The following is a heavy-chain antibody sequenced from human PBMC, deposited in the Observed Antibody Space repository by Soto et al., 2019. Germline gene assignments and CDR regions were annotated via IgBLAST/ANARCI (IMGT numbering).Heavy chain of an antibody. CDR2: VYHSGST. J-gene: IGHJ5*02. D-gene: IGHD2-2*01. V-gene: IGHV4-4*02. CDR1: GGSISSSNW. Sequence: PSETLSLTCAVSGGSISSSNWWSWVRQPPGKGLEWIGEVYHSGSTNYNPSLKSRVTISVDKSKNQFSLKLSSVTAADTAVYYCARGVVPAARGQWFDPWGQGTLVTVSS. CDR3: ARGVVPAARGQWFDP.